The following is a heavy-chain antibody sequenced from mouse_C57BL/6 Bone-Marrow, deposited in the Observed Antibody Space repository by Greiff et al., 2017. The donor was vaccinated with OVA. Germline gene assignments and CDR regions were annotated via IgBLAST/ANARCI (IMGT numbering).Heavy chain of an antibody. CDR3: ARKGLLGMDY. CDR2: ISYDGSN. Sequence: EVKLEESGPGLVKPSQSLSLTCSVTGYSITSGYYWNWIRQFPGNKLEWMGYISYDGSNNYNPSLKNRISITRDTSKNQFFLKLNSVTTEDTATYYCARKGLLGMDYWGQGTSVTVSS. D-gene: IGHD2-3*01. J-gene: IGHJ4*01. CDR1: GYSITSGYY. V-gene: IGHV3-6*01.